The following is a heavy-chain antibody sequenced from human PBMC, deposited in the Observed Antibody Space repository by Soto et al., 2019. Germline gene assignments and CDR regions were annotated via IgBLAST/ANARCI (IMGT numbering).Heavy chain of an antibody. D-gene: IGHD5-12*01. J-gene: IGHJ4*02. CDR3: ARHPGGTPLYSGYDYYFDY. CDR1: GYTFISYG. CDR2: ISAHSGNT. Sequence: ASVKVSCKASGYTFISYGISWVRQAPGQGLGWMGWISAHSGNTKYVEKFKDRVTMTIDTSTSTAYMELRSLRSDDTAIYYCARHPGGTPLYSGYDYYFDYWGLGTLVTVSS. V-gene: IGHV1-18*01.